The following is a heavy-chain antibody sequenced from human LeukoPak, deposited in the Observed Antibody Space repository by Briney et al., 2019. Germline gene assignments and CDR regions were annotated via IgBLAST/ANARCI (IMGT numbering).Heavy chain of an antibody. D-gene: IGHD2/OR15-2a*01. CDR1: GFTFSNYG. CDR3: AIHEPLSEDN. J-gene: IGHJ4*02. Sequence: GGSLRLSCAASGFTFSNYGMHWVRQAPGKGLEWVTFIRYDGSNKYYADYIKGRFTISRDNSKNTLCLQMNSLRAEDTAVYYCAIHEPLSEDNWGQGTLVTVSS. CDR2: IRYDGSNK. V-gene: IGHV3-30*02.